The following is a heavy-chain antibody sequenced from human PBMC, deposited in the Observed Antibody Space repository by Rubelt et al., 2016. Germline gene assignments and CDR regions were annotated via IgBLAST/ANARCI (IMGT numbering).Heavy chain of an antibody. Sequence: QVQLVQSGAEVKKPGASVKVSCKASGYTFTSYGISWVRPAPGQGLEWMGWIRAYNGNTNYAQKLQGSVNMTTDTATSTAYMELRSLRSDDTAVYYCARRDGYNWDDAFDIWGQGTMVTVSS. CDR2: IRAYNGNT. CDR1: GYTFTSYG. D-gene: IGHD5-24*01. J-gene: IGHJ3*02. V-gene: IGHV1-18*01. CDR3: ARRDGYNWDDAFDI.